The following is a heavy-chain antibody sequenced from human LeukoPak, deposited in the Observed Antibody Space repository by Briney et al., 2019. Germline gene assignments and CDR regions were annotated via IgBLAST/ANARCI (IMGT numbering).Heavy chain of an antibody. CDR2: IKQDGSEK. CDR3: AELGITMIGGV. CDR1: GFTLSSYR. Sequence: GSLRLSCAASGFTLSSYRMSWVRQAPGKGLEWLANIKQDGSEKYYVDSVKGRFTISRDNAKNSLYLQMNSLRAEDTAVYYCAELGITMIGGVWGKGTTVTISS. V-gene: IGHV3-7*01. J-gene: IGHJ6*04. D-gene: IGHD3-10*02.